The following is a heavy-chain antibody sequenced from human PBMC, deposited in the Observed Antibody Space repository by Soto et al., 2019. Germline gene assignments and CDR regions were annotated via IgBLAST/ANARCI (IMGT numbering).Heavy chain of an antibody. V-gene: IGHV1-18*01. CDR2: ISAYNGNT. D-gene: IGHD5-12*01. J-gene: IGHJ4*02. Sequence: ASVKVSCKASGYTFTSYGISWVRQAPGQGLEWMGWISAYNGNTNYAQKLQGRVTMTTDTSTSTAYMELRSLRSDDTAVYYCARRGDSGYDYGACDYWGQGTLVTVSS. CDR3: ARRGDSGYDYGACDY. CDR1: GYTFTSYG.